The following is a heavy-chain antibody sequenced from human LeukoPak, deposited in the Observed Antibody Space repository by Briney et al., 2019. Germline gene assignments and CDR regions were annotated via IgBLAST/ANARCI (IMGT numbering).Heavy chain of an antibody. J-gene: IGHJ4*02. CDR3: ARVGYEYVWGSYRSDHYFDY. D-gene: IGHD3-16*02. Sequence: PSETLSLTCAVYGGSFSGYYWSWIRQPPGKGLEWIGQINHSGSTNYNPSLKSRVTVSVDTSKNQFSLKLSSVTAADTAVYYCARVGYEYVWGSYRSDHYFDYWGQGSLVTVSS. CDR1: GGSFSGYY. V-gene: IGHV4-34*01. CDR2: INHSGST.